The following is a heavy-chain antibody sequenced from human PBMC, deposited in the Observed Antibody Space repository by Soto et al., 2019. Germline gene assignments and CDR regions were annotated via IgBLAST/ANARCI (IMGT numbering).Heavy chain of an antibody. J-gene: IGHJ5*02. D-gene: IGHD3-9*01. CDR1: GYTFTSYG. V-gene: IGHV1-18*01. CDR2: ISAYNGNT. CDR3: ARDCSLRYFDWLCNWFDP. Sequence: QVQLVQSGAEVKKPGASVKVSCKASGYTFTSYGISWVRQAPGQGLEWMGWISAYNGNTNFAQKLQGRVTMTTDTSTSTAYMELRSLRSDDTAVYYCARDCSLRYFDWLCNWFDPWGQGTLVTVSS.